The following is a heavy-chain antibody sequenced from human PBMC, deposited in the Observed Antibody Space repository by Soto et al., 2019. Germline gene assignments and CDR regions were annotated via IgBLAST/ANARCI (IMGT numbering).Heavy chain of an antibody. V-gene: IGHV4-39*01. Sequence: SETLSLTCTVSGGSISSSSYYWGWIRQPPGKGLEWIGSIYYSGSTYYNPSLKSRVTISVDTSKNQFSLKLSSVTAADTAVYYCARHKSNWENNWFDPWGQGTLVTVS. CDR2: IYYSGST. D-gene: IGHD7-27*01. J-gene: IGHJ5*02. CDR3: ARHKSNWENNWFDP. CDR1: GGSISSSSYY.